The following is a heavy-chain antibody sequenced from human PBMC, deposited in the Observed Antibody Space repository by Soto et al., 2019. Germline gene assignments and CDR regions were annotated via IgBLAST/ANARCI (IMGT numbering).Heavy chain of an antibody. CDR3: ARDYYGYGRLHAHNWFDP. J-gene: IGHJ5*02. V-gene: IGHV1-18*01. CDR2: ITAYNGNT. Sequence: GASVKVSCKASGYTFSTHGITWVRQAPGQGLEWMGWITAYNGNTNYAQKLQGRVTMTTDTSTSTAYMELRSLRSDDTAVYYCARDYYGYGRLHAHNWFDPWGQGTLFTVSS. D-gene: IGHD3-10*01. CDR1: GYTFSTHG.